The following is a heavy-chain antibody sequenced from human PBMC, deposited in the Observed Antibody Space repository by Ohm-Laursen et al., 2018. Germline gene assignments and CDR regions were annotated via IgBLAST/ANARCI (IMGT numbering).Heavy chain of an antibody. CDR2: INQSGST. CDR3: ARGSGFFKLDV. CDR1: GESSSGYF. J-gene: IGHJ6*02. D-gene: IGHD6-19*01. Sequence: SQTLSLTCAVNGESSSGYFWNWIRQPPGKGLEWIGEINQSGSTKYNPSLKRRVTLSADLSNSQFSLRLTSVTAADTATYYCARGSGFFKLDVWGQGTTVTVSS. V-gene: IGHV4-34*01.